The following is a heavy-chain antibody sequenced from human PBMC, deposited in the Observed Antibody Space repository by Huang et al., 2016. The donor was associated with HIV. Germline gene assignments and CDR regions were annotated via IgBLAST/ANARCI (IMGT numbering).Heavy chain of an antibody. CDR2: IRTDGVET. D-gene: IGHD4-17*01. CDR3: GRASAYREYGADF. Sequence: MVESGGGLVQPGGSLRLSFSASGFTFGHYWMTWGRQAPGTGLQWRTNIRTDGVETYCAAAGMGRFTTSRDNARNSVYLQMDNLRVDDTAVYYCGRASAYREYGADFWGQGTLVTVSS. J-gene: IGHJ4*02. V-gene: IGHV3-7*04. CDR1: GFTFGHYW.